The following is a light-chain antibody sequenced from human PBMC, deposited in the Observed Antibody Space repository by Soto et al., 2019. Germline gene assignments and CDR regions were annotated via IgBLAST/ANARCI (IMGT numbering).Light chain of an antibody. CDR1: SSDVGSYNL. Sequence: QSALTQPASVSGSPGQSITISCTGTSSDVGSYNLVSWYQQHPGKAPKLMIYEVSKRHSGVSNRFSGSKSGNTASLTISGLQAEDEADYYCCSYAGSSLYVFGTGTKVTVL. CDR3: CSYAGSSLYV. CDR2: EVS. V-gene: IGLV2-23*02. J-gene: IGLJ1*01.